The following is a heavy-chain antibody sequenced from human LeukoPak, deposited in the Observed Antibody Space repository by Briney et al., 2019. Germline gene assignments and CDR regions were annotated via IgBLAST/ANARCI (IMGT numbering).Heavy chain of an antibody. V-gene: IGHV3-48*03. CDR1: GFSFSTYE. J-gene: IGHJ4*02. CDR2: ISGSGTTI. Sequence: GGSLRLSCAASGFSFSTYEMNWVRQAPGKGLEWISYISGSGTTIDYTDSVKGRFTISRDNAKNSVYLQMNSLRAEDTAVYYCTSGSYFSWGQGTLVTVSS. CDR3: TSGSYFS. D-gene: IGHD1-26*01.